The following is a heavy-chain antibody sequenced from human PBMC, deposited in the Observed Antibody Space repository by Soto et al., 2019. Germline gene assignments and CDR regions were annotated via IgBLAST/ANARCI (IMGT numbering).Heavy chain of an antibody. V-gene: IGHV3-15*01. Sequence: EVHLVESGGGLVEPGGSLRLSCAASGFIFNNAWMTWVRQAPGKGLEWVAHIKSRPDGGTADYAASVKGRFTISRDDSRYTLYLQMNSLRIEDTAVYYCPTGGPRDWYFNLWGRGTLVTVSS. CDR2: IKSRPDGGTA. J-gene: IGHJ2*01. CDR3: PTGGPRDWYFNL. CDR1: GFIFNNAW.